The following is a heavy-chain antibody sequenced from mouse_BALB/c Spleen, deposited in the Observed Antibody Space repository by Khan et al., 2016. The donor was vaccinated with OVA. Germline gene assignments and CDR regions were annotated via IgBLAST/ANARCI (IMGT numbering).Heavy chain of an antibody. Sequence: VQLQESGAELMKPGASVKISCKATGYTLSNYWIEWVKQRPGHGLEWIGEFLPGSGNANYNERFKGKATFASDASSNTAYMQLSSLTSEDSAVYFGARVKYGSGDYFDSWGQGTILTVSS. CDR1: GYTLSNYW. D-gene: IGHD1-1*01. CDR2: FLPGSGNA. V-gene: IGHV1-9*01. J-gene: IGHJ2*01. CDR3: ARVKYGSGDYFDS.